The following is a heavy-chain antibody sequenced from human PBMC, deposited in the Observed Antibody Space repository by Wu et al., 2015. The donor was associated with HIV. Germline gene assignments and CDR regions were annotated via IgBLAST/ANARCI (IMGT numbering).Heavy chain of an antibody. D-gene: IGHD3-16*01. CDR1: GYTFTGYY. J-gene: IGHJ3*02. CDR2: INPNSGGT. Sequence: QVQLVQSGAEVKKPGASVKVSCKASGYTFTGYYMHWVRQAPGQGLEWMGWINPNSGGTNYAQKFQGRVTMTRDTSISTAYMELSRLRSDDTAVYYCARVPYYDYVWGSYAFDIWGQGTMVTVSS. CDR3: ARVPYYDYVWGSYAFDI. V-gene: IGHV1-2*02.